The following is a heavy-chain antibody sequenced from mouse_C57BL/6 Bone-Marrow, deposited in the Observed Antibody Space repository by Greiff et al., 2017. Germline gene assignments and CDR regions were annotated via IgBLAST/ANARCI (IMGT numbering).Heavy chain of an antibody. CDR2: IYPRSGNT. Sequence: VQLQESGAELARPGASVKLSCKASGYTFTSYGISWVKQRTGQGLEWIGEIYPRSGNTYYNEKFKGKATLTADKSSSTAYMELRSLTSEDSAVYFCARDGGIYYDPFAYWGQGTLVTGSA. D-gene: IGHD2-4*01. CDR3: ARDGGIYYDPFAY. CDR1: GYTFTSYG. V-gene: IGHV1-81*01. J-gene: IGHJ3*01.